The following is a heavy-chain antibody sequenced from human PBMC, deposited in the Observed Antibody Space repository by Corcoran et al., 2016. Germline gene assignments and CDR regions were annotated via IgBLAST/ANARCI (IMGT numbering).Heavy chain of an antibody. Sequence: QVQLVQSGAEVKKPGSSVKVSCKASGGTFSSYAISWVRQAPGHGLEWMGGIIPIFGTANYAQKFQGRVTITADESTSTAYMELSSLRSEDTAVYYCARGVLRGYSTLDAFDIWGQGTMVTVSS. CDR2: IIPIFGTA. J-gene: IGHJ3*02. CDR1: GGTFSSYA. D-gene: IGHD2-15*01. CDR3: ARGVLRGYSTLDAFDI. V-gene: IGHV1-69*01.